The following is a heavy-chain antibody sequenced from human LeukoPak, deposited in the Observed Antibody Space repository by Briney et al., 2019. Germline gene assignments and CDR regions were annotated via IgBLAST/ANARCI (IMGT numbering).Heavy chain of an antibody. V-gene: IGHV3-74*01. Sequence: PGGSLRLSCAASGFTFSSYWMHWVRQAPGKGPLWVSRINSDGSSTSYADSVKGRFTISRDNAKNTLYLQMNSLRAEDTAVYYCARATDDDSYYYYYMDVWGKGITVTVSS. CDR3: ARATDDDSYYYYYMDV. CDR1: GFTFSSYW. CDR2: INSDGSST. J-gene: IGHJ6*03.